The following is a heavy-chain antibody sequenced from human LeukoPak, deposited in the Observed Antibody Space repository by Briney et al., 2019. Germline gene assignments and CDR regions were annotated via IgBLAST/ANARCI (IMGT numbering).Heavy chain of an antibody. V-gene: IGHV4-39*07. Sequence: KASETLSLTCTASGGSISSYYWGWIRQPPGKGLEWIGSIYYSGSTYYNPSLKSRVTISVDTSKNQFSLKLSSVTAADTAVYYCGGGGGWGGEFGGYYFDYWGQGTLVTVSS. CDR3: GGGGGWGGEFGGYYFDY. CDR2: IYYSGST. J-gene: IGHJ4*02. D-gene: IGHD3-16*01. CDR1: GGSISSYY.